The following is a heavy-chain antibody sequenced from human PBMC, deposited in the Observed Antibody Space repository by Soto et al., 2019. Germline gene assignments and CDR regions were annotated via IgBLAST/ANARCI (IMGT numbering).Heavy chain of an antibody. CDR2: IYGGGTT. Sequence: EVQLVESGGGLIQPGGSLRLSCAASGFTVSSKYMTWVRQAPGKGLEWVSVIYGGGTTYYADSVKGRFTISRDNSKNTLYLQVNSLRAEDTAVYSCVQTTGWPGFDFWGQGTRVTVSS. J-gene: IGHJ4*02. CDR3: VQTTGWPGFDF. CDR1: GFTVSSKY. V-gene: IGHV3-53*01. D-gene: IGHD6-19*01.